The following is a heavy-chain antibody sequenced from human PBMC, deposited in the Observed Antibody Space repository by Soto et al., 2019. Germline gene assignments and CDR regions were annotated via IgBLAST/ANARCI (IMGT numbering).Heavy chain of an antibody. CDR1: GYTFTGYY. V-gene: IGHV1-2*04. J-gene: IGHJ6*01. CDR3: ARVNYYCSGNDYFYGMDF. CDR2: IHPDSGDT. Sequence: QVQLVQSGAEVKKPGASVKVSCKASGYTFTGYYIHWMRQAPGQGLEWMGWIHPDSGDTSYAQKFQGWVNMSRDTSISTAYLELSRLKSDDTAVYYCARVNYYCSGNDYFYGMDFWGHGTTVTVSS. D-gene: IGHD3-10*01.